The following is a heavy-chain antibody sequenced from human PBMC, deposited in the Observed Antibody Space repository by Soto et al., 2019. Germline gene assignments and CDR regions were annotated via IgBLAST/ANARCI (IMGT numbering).Heavy chain of an antibody. CDR1: GFTFSSYA. D-gene: IGHD3-10*01. CDR2: ISYDGSNK. Sequence: QVQLVESGGGVVQPGRSLRLSCAASGFTFSSYAMHWVRQAPGKGLEWVAVISYDGSNKYYADSVKGRFTISRDNSKNTLYLRMNSLRAEDTAVYYCARAITMVRGVIDYWGQGTLVTVSS. J-gene: IGHJ4*02. CDR3: ARAITMVRGVIDY. V-gene: IGHV3-30-3*01.